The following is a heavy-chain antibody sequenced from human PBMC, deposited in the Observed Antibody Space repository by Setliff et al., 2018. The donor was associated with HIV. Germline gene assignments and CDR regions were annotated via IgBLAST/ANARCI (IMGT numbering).Heavy chain of an antibody. V-gene: IGHV1-69*13. CDR2: IIPASGST. CDR1: GDTFSRYG. D-gene: IGHD5-18*01. Sequence: SVKVSCKASGDTFSRYGITWVRQAPGQGLDWMGGIIPASGSTNYAQKFQGRVTITADESTNTVYMSLSSLGSQDTAIYYCARDTLASGGTAMVNYYYYGMDVWGQGTTVTVSS. J-gene: IGHJ6*02. CDR3: ARDTLASGGTAMVNYYYYGMDV.